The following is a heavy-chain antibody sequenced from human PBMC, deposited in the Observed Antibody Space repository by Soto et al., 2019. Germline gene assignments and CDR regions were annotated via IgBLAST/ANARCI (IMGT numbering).Heavy chain of an antibody. CDR3: ARHGVPSVYDPIPGCFDS. CDR1: GGSISSSSSY. V-gene: IGHV4-39*01. J-gene: IGHJ4*02. Sequence: QLQLQESGPGLVKPSETLSLTCTVSGGSISSSSSYWGWIRQPPGKGLEWIGSMSYSGSTYHNPSPKSRVTLSVDTTQNQFSLKLTSVTAADTAVYSCARHGVPSVYDPIPGCFDSWGQGILVTASS. CDR2: MSYSGST. D-gene: IGHD5-12*01.